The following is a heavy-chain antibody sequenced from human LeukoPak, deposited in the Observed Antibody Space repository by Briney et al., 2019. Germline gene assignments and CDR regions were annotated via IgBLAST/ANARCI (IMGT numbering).Heavy chain of an antibody. D-gene: IGHD5-12*01. CDR1: GFTFSSYS. CDR3: AREGSDIVATIKPLDY. CDR2: ISSSSYI. Sequence: GGSLRLSCAASGFTFSSYSMNWVRQAPGKGLEWVSSISSSSYIYYADSVKGRFTISRDNAKNSLYLQMNSLRAEDTAVYYCAREGSDIVATIKPLDYWGQGTLVTVSS. V-gene: IGHV3-21*01. J-gene: IGHJ4*02.